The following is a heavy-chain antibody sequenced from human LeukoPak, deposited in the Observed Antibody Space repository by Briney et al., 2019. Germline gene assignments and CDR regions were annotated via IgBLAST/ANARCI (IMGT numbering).Heavy chain of an antibody. D-gene: IGHD5-18*01. CDR2: IYHSGST. CDR1: GGSISSSNW. CDR3: ARGTAMAVTTFDY. J-gene: IGHJ4*02. V-gene: IGHV4-4*02. Sequence: PSGTLSLTCAVSGGSISSSNWWSWVRQPPGKGLEWIGEIYHSGSTNYNPPLKSRVTISVDKSKNQFSLKLSSVTAADTAVYYCARGTAMAVTTFDYWGQGTLVTVSS.